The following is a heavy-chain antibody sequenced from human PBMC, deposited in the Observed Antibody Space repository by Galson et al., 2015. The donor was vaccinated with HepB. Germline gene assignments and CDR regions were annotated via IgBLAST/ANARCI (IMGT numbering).Heavy chain of an antibody. CDR2: ISSSSNTI. J-gene: IGHJ4*02. CDR3: ARVLHGYSNNGYSDY. CDR1: GFTFSSYS. V-gene: IGHV3-48*02. Sequence: SLRLSCAASGFTFSSYSMNWVRQAPGKGLEWVSYISSSSNTIYYADSVKGRFTISRDNAKNSLYLQMNSLRDEDTAVYYCARVLHGYSNNGYSDYWGRGTLVTVSS. D-gene: IGHD5-12*01.